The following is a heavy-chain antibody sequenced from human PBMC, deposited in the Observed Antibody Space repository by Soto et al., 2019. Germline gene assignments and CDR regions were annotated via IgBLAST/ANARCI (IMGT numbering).Heavy chain of an antibody. J-gene: IGHJ4*02. CDR1: GLPFSTYA. CDR3: ASGSYFEN. Sequence: HPGGSLRLSCTASGLPFSTYAMYWVRQAPGKGLEGVAVMSYDGSTKYHADSVRGRFTISRDNSKNTLYLQMNSLRVEDTAVYYCASGSYFENWGPGVLVTVSS. CDR2: MSYDGSTK. D-gene: IGHD1-1*01. V-gene: IGHV3-30*04.